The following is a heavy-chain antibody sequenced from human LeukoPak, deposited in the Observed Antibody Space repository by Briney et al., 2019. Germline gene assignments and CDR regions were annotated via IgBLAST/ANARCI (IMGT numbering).Heavy chain of an antibody. CDR3: ARDHDYGGNSPFDY. Sequence: GRSLRLSCAASGFTFSSYGMHWVRQAPGKGLEWVAVIWYDGSNKYYADSVKGRFTISRDNSKNTLYLQMNSLRAEDTAVYYCARDHDYGGNSPFDYWGQGTPVTVSS. CDR2: IWYDGSNK. CDR1: GFTFSSYG. V-gene: IGHV3-33*01. J-gene: IGHJ4*02. D-gene: IGHD4-23*01.